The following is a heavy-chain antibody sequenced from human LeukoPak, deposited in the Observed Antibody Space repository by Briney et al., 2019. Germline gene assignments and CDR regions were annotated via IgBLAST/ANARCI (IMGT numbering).Heavy chain of an antibody. CDR2: IYPGDSVT. CDR1: GYRFTNYW. Sequence: GESLKISCKGSGYRFTNYWIGWVRQMPGKGLEWMGIIYPGDSVTRYSPSFQGQVTISADKSISTAYLQRSSLKASDTAMYYCARQPNPDFDYWGQGTLVTVSS. J-gene: IGHJ4*02. V-gene: IGHV5-51*01. CDR3: ARQPNPDFDY.